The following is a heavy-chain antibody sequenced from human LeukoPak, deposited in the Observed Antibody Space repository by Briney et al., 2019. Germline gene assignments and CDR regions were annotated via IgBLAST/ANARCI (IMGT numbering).Heavy chain of an antibody. CDR1: GFTFSDYY. D-gene: IGHD3-10*01. CDR2: ISSSGSTI. Sequence: PGGSLRLSCAASGFTFSDYYMSWIRQAPGKGLEWVSYISSSGSTIYYADSVKGRFTISRDNAKNSLYLQMNSLKTEDTAVYYCTAVLLWFGELFSPGYYFDYWGQGTLVTVSS. J-gene: IGHJ4*02. V-gene: IGHV3-11*01. CDR3: TAVLLWFGELFSPGYYFDY.